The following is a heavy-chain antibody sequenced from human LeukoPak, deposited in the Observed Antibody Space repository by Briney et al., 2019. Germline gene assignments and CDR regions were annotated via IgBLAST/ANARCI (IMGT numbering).Heavy chain of an antibody. V-gene: IGHV1-69*01. D-gene: IGHD3-9*01. CDR3: ASRGEYYDILTGYYL. CDR2: IIPIFGTA. Sequence: ASVKVSCKAPGGXFSSYAMSWVRQAPGQGLEWMGGIIPIFGTANYAQKFQGRVTITADESTSTAYMELSSLRSEDTAVYYCASRGEYYDILTGYYLWGQGTMVTVSS. J-gene: IGHJ3*01. CDR1: GGXFSSYA.